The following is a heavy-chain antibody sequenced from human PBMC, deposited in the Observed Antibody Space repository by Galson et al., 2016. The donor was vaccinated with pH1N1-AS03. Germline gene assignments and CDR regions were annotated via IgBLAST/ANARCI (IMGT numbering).Heavy chain of an antibody. V-gene: IGHV1-2*02. Sequence: SVKVSCKASDYTFSSHGISWLRQAPGQGLEWMAWINTDSGGTDYAQKFQGRVTMTRDASISTTYMTLSSLRSDDTAVYYCVRGSPHSSSTNYAFEFWGRGTMVTVSS. CDR1: DYTFSSHG. CDR3: VRGSPHSSSTNYAFEF. J-gene: IGHJ3*01. D-gene: IGHD6-13*01. CDR2: INTDSGGT.